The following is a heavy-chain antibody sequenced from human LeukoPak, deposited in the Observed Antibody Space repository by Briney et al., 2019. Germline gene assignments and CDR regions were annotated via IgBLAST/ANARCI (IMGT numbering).Heavy chain of an antibody. J-gene: IGHJ4*02. CDR1: GFTFSSYA. V-gene: IGHV3-30-3*01. D-gene: IGHD3-22*01. Sequence: GRSLRLSCAASGFTFSSYAMHWVRQAPGKGLEWVAVISYDGSNKYYADSVKGRFTISRDNSKNTLYLQTNSLRAEDTAVYYCARDLYYDSSGYYSPHYWGQGTLVTVSS. CDR3: ARDLYYDSSGYYSPHY. CDR2: ISYDGSNK.